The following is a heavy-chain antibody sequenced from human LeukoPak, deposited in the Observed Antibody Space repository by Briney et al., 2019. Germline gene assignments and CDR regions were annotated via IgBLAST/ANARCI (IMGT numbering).Heavy chain of an antibody. D-gene: IGHD6-6*01. V-gene: IGHV1-2*02. Sequence: VASVKVSCKASGYTFTGYYMHWVRQAPGQGLEWMGWINPNSGGTNYAQKFQGRVTMTRDTSISTAYMELSRLRSDDTAVYYCARDPRYSSSSPYYFDYWGQGTLVTVSS. CDR1: GYTFTGYY. J-gene: IGHJ4*02. CDR3: ARDPRYSSSSPYYFDY. CDR2: INPNSGGT.